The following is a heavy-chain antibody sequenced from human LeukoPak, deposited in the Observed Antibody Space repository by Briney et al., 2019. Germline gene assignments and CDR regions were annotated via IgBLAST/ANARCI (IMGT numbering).Heavy chain of an antibody. CDR3: ASIAVAGQRVKRYNWFDP. V-gene: IGHV4-34*01. CDR2: INHSGST. J-gene: IGHJ5*02. CDR1: GGSFSGYY. Sequence: SETLSLTCAVYGGSFSGYYWSWIRQPPGKGLEWIGEINHSGSTNYNPSLKSRVTISVDTSKNQFSLKLSSVTAAGTAVYYCASIAVAGQRVKRYNWFDPWGQGTLVTVSS. D-gene: IGHD6-19*01.